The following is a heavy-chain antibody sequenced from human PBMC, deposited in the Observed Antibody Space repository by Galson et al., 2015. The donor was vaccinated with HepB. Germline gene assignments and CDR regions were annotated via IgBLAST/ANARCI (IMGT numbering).Heavy chain of an antibody. Sequence: SLRLSCAASGFTFSSYWMSWVRQAPGKGPEWVANIKQDGSEKYYVDSVKGRFTISRDNAKNSLYLQMNSLRAEDTAVYYCARVIIAAAYFDYWGQGTLVTVSS. CDR1: GFTFSSYW. CDR2: IKQDGSEK. V-gene: IGHV3-7*03. D-gene: IGHD6-13*01. CDR3: ARVIIAAAYFDY. J-gene: IGHJ4*02.